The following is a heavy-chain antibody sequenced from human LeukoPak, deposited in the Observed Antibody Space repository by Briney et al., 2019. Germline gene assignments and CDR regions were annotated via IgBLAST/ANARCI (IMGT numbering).Heavy chain of an antibody. CDR1: GFTFRNYW. D-gene: IGHD2-15*01. Sequence: GGSLRLSCAAAGFTFRNYWMGWVRQAPGKGLEWVANAKPDGTAEYYADSVRGRFTTSRDNANNFLYLQMNSLRGEDTAVYYCARDGGLHTNFDYWGQGTLVTVSS. J-gene: IGHJ4*02. CDR2: AKPDGTAE. V-gene: IGHV3-7*01. CDR3: ARDGGLHTNFDY.